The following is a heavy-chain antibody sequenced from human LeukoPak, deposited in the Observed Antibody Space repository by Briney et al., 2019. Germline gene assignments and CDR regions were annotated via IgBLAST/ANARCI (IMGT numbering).Heavy chain of an antibody. J-gene: IGHJ4*02. CDR2: IYHSGRA. Sequence: SETLSLTCTISGGSVITTHWWNWVRQSPGKGLEWIGEIYHSGRANYNPSLGSRVTISVDKSKNHLSLKLSSVTVADTAVYYCARDRAARGLKGYYFDYWGQGTLVTVSS. CDR3: ARDRAARGLKGYYFDY. D-gene: IGHD3-10*01. V-gene: IGHV4/OR15-8*01. CDR1: GGSVITTHW.